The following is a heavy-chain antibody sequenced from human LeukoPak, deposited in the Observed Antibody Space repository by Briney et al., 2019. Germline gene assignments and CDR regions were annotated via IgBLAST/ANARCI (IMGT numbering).Heavy chain of an antibody. CDR2: ISYDGSNK. CDR1: GFTFSSYG. D-gene: IGHD3-22*01. Sequence: GGSLRLSCAASGFTFSSYGMHWVRQAPGKGLEWVAVISYDGSNKYYADSVKGRFTISRDNSKNKLYLQMNSLRAEDTAVYYCAKEYSPLTYYYDSSGYYPDYWGQGTLVTVSS. CDR3: AKEYSPLTYYYDSSGYYPDY. J-gene: IGHJ4*02. V-gene: IGHV3-30*18.